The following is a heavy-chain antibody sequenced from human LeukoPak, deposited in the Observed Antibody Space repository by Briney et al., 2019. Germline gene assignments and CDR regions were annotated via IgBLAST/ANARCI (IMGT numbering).Heavy chain of an antibody. D-gene: IGHD3-16*02. Sequence: VASVKVSCKASGYTFTGYYMHWVRQAPGQGLEWMGWIHPSTGNPAYAQGFTGRFVFSLDTSVSTTYLQITSLKAEDTAVYFCARAFQSLGGLSLPDYWGQGTLVTVSS. CDR3: ARAFQSLGGLSLPDY. J-gene: IGHJ4*02. CDR2: IHPSTGNP. V-gene: IGHV7-4-1*02. CDR1: GYTFTGYY.